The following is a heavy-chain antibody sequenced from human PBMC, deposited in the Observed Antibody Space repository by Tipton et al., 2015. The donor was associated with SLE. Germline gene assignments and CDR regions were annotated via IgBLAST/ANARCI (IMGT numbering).Heavy chain of an antibody. Sequence: TLSLTCSVSGASISSYVYYWSWIRQLPGKGLEWIGEINDSGTTHYNPSLRSRVTISIDTSENQSSLKLTSMTAAGTAVYYCARAEGYCGSKTNCYERRWIDPWDQGTLVTVSS. J-gene: IGHJ5*02. V-gene: IGHV4-31*03. D-gene: IGHD2-2*01. CDR2: INDSGTT. CDR1: GASISSYVYY. CDR3: ARAEGYCGSKTNCYERRWIDP.